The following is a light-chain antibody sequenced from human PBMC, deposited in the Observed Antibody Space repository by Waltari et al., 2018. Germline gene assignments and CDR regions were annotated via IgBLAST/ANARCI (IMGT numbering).Light chain of an antibody. CDR1: QNSSEW. CDR2: QTS. CDR3: QQYNLYPLT. J-gene: IGKJ4*01. V-gene: IGKV1-5*03. Sequence: DIQMTQSPSTLSASVGDRVTITCQASQNSSEWLAWYQQKPGKAPKLLIYQTSNLQSGVPSRFSGSGSGTEFTLTISSLQPDDFATYYCQQYNLYPLTVGGGTKVEIK.